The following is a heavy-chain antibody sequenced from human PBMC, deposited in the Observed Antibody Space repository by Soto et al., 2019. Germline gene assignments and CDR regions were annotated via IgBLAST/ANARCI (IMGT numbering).Heavy chain of an antibody. Sequence: ASVKVSCKASGGTFSSYAISWVRQAPGQGLEWMGGIIPIFGTANYAQKFQGRVTITADESTSTAYMELSSLRSEDTAVYYCAGKLDAGRWVEYLGHGTLVTVSS. CDR1: GGTFSSYA. V-gene: IGHV1-69*13. D-gene: IGHD1-1*01. CDR2: IIPIFGTA. J-gene: IGHJ4*01. CDR3: AGKLDAGRWVEY.